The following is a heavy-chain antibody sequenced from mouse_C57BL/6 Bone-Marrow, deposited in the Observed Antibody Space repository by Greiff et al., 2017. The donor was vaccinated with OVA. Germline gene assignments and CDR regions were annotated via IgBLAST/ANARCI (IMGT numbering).Heavy chain of an antibody. V-gene: IGHV1-64*01. J-gene: IGHJ2*01. Sequence: VHLQQSGAELVKPGASVKLSCKASGYTFTSYWMHWVKQRPGQGLEWIGMINPNSGSTNYTEKFKSKATLPVDQSSSPAYMQLSSLTSEDAAVYYCERWVGYYDYWGQGTTLTVSS. CDR1: GYTFTSYW. D-gene: IGHD2-3*01. CDR2: INPNSGST. CDR3: ERWVGYYDY.